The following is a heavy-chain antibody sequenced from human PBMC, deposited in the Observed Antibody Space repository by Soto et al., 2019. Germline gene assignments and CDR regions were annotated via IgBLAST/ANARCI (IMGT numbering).Heavy chain of an antibody. V-gene: IGHV4-59*08. CDR2: IYYSGST. CDR3: ARRVPNYYYGMDV. Sequence: QVQLQESGPGLVKPSETLSLTCTVSGGSISSYYWSWIRQPPGKGLEWIGYIYYSGSTNYNPSLTSRVTISVDTSKNQFSLKLSSVTAADTAVYYGARRVPNYYYGMDVWGQGTTVTVSS. CDR1: GGSISSYY. D-gene: IGHD2-2*01. J-gene: IGHJ6*02.